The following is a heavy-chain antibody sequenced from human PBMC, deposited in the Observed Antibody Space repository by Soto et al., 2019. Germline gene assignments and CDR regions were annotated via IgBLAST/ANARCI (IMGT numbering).Heavy chain of an antibody. V-gene: IGHV3-7*02. Sequence: GGSLRLSCAASGITFSNYWMSWVRQAPGKGLEWVANIKQDASEKYYADSVKGRFTISRDNSKNTLYLQMNSLRAEDTAVYYCARAGEYYDSSGDAFDIWGQGTMVTVSS. CDR1: GITFSNYW. J-gene: IGHJ3*02. D-gene: IGHD3-22*01. CDR3: ARAGEYYDSSGDAFDI. CDR2: IKQDASEK.